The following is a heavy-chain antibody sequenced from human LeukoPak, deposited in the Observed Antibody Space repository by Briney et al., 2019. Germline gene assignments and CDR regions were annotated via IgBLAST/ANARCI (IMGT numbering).Heavy chain of an antibody. V-gene: IGHV5-51*01. J-gene: IGHJ4*02. Sequence: GESLKISCKGSGYNFTNYWTAWVRQMPGKGLEWMGIIYPGDSDTRYSPSFQGQVTISVDKYISTAYLQWSSLKASDTAMYYCARPAHFSDFDSWGQGALVTVSS. CDR2: IYPGDSDT. CDR3: ARPAHFSDFDS. CDR1: GYNFTNYW. D-gene: IGHD2-15*01.